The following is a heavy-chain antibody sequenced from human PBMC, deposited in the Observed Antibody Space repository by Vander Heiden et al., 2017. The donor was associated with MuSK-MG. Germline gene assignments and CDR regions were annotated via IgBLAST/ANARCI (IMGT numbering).Heavy chain of an antibody. Sequence: QVQLVESGGGVVQPGRSLRLSCAASGFTFNNYAMHWIRQAPGKGLEWVAVISYDGSNKYYADSVKGRFTISRDNSKNTLYLQMNSLRAEDTAVYYCARSPAAAGPFDYWGQGTLVTVSS. J-gene: IGHJ4*02. CDR1: GFTFNNYA. D-gene: IGHD6-13*01. CDR2: ISYDGSNK. V-gene: IGHV3-30*04. CDR3: ARSPAAAGPFDY.